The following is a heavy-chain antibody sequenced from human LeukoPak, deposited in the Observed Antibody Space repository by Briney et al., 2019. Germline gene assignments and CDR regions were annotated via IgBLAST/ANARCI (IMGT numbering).Heavy chain of an antibody. CDR2: IYTSGST. J-gene: IGHJ3*02. D-gene: IGHD3-3*01. CDR3: ARGAYYDFWSGYFLGDAFDI. V-gene: IGHV4-4*07. CDR1: GGSISSYY. Sequence: SETLSLTCTVSGGSISSYYWSWIRQPAGNGLEWIGRIYTSGSTNYNPSLKSRVTMSVDTSKNQFSLKLSSVTAADTAVYYCARGAYYDFWSGYFLGDAFDIWGQGTMVTVSS.